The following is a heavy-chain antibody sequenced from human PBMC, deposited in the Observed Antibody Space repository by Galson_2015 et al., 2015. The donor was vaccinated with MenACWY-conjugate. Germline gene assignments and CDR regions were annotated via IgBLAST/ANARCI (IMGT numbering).Heavy chain of an antibody. D-gene: IGHD1-1*01. Sequence: SGTLSLPRPVSWGPIRRKTFSLGRVRPPPGQGAEWVGASYSSGNTHYNPSLKSRVTISVDTSENQFSLKLTSVTTADTAVYYCSRVRGTTGTDSWGQGTLVSVSS. CDR1: WGPIRRKTFS. J-gene: IGHJ4*02. CDR2: SYSSGNT. CDR3: SRVRGTTGTDS. V-gene: IGHV4-39*07.